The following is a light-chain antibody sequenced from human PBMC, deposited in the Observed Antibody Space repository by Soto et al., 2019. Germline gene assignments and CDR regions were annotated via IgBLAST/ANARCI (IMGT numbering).Light chain of an antibody. CDR3: QQHNNWPPT. CDR1: QSVSRH. Sequence: EIVLTQSPATLSLSPGERATLSCRASQSVSRHLAWYQQKPGQAPRLLIYGAFTRATGTPARFSGSGSGTEFTLTISSLQSEDFSIYYCQQHNNWPPTFGGGTKVDIK. V-gene: IGKV3-15*01. CDR2: GAF. J-gene: IGKJ4*01.